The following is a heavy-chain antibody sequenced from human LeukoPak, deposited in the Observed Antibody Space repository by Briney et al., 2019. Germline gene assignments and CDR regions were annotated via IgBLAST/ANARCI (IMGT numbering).Heavy chain of an antibody. D-gene: IGHD4-17*01. CDR1: GGTFSSYA. V-gene: IGHV1-69*10. CDR2: IIPILGIA. Sequence: ASVKVSCKASGGTFSSYAISWVRQAPGQGLEWMGGIIPILGIANYAQKFQGRVTITADKSTSTAYMELSSLRSEDTAVYYCAREASNYGDYVYDAFDIWGQGTMVTVSS. CDR3: AREASNYGDYVYDAFDI. J-gene: IGHJ3*02.